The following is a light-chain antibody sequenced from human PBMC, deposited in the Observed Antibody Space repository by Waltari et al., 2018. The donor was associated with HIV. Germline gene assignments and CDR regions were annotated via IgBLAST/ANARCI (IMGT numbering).Light chain of an antibody. J-gene: IGLJ3*02. CDR2: RNN. CDR3: SSWDDSLSGV. Sequence: QSVLTQPPSVSGTPGQRVTISCSGSRSSIGDNYVFWYQQLPGTAPKLLIYRNNQRPSGVPERFSGSRSDASASLAISELRSEDEGDYYCSSWDDSLSGVFGGGTKLTVL. CDR1: RSSIGDNY. V-gene: IGLV1-47*01.